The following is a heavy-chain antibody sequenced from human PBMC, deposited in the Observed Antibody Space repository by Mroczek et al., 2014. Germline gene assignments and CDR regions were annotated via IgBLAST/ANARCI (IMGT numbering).Heavy chain of an antibody. Sequence: QVQLQQWGAGLLKPSETLSLTCAVYGGSFSGYYWSWIRQPPGKGLEWIGEINHSGSTNYNPSLKSRVTISVDTSKNQFSLKLSSVTAADTAVYYCARQTRLPGVAGTGGGFDYWGQGTLVTVSS. CDR3: ARQTRLPGVAGTGGGFDY. V-gene: IGHV4-34*01. D-gene: IGHD6-19*01. CDR1: GGSFSGYY. CDR2: INHSGST. J-gene: IGHJ4*02.